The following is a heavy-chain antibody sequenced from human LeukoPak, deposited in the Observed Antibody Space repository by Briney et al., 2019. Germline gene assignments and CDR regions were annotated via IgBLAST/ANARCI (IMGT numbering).Heavy chain of an antibody. V-gene: IGHV1-46*01. D-gene: IGHD1-26*01. Sequence: GASVKVSCKTSGYTFTNYYMHWVRQAPGQGLEWMGIINPSGSSTSCAQKFQGRVTLTRDTSTSTVYMELSSLRSEDTAVYYCARDVVGAIDYWGQGTLVTVSS. CDR2: INPSGSST. CDR1: GYTFTNYY. CDR3: ARDVVGAIDY. J-gene: IGHJ4*02.